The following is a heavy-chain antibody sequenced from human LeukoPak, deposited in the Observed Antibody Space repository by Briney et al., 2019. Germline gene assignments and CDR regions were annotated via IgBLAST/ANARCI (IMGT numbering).Heavy chain of an antibody. CDR1: GGSISSSSYY. CDR2: IYYSGST. V-gene: IGHV4-39*07. D-gene: IGHD1-26*01. CDR3: ARDVLGAA. J-gene: IGHJ6*04. Sequence: LETLSLTCTVSGGSISSSSYYWGWIRQPPGKGLEWIGSIYYSGSTYYNPSLKSRVTISVDTSKNQFSLKLSSVTAADTAVYYCARDVLGAAWGKGTTVTVSS.